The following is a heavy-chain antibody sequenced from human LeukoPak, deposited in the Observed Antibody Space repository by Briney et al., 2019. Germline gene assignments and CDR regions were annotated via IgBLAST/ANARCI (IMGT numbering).Heavy chain of an antibody. CDR1: GGSISSYY. Sequence: SETLSLTCTVPGGSISSYYWSWIRQPAGKGLEWIGRIYTSGSTNYNPSLKSRVTMSVDTSKNQFSLKLSSVTAADTAVYYCARDMSWGSSSWYDYWGQGTLVTVSS. CDR2: IYTSGST. J-gene: IGHJ4*02. V-gene: IGHV4-4*07. CDR3: ARDMSWGSSSWYDY. D-gene: IGHD6-13*01.